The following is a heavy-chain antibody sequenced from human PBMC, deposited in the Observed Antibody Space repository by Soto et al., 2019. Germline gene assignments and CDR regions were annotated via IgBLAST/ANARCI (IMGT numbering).Heavy chain of an antibody. D-gene: IGHD5-12*01. J-gene: IGHJ4*02. CDR1: GYTFTTYT. V-gene: IGHV1-3*01. Sequence: QVQLVQSGAEVKKPGASVKVSCKASGYTFTTYTMHWVRQAPGQGLEWMGCINAGNGNTKYSRKFQGRVAITRDTSASTAYMEVSGLRSEDTAVYYCAIASGATRPIDYWGQGTLVTVSS. CDR3: AIASGATRPIDY. CDR2: INAGNGNT.